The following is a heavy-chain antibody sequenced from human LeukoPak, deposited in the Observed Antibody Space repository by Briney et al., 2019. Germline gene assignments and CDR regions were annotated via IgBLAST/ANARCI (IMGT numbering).Heavy chain of an antibody. CDR3: ARATRRPYDSSGYDWFDP. J-gene: IGHJ5*02. CDR1: GGSISSGGYY. D-gene: IGHD3-22*01. Sequence: PSETLSLTCTVSGGSISSGGYYWSWIRQHPGKGLEWIGYIYYSGSTYYNPSLKSRVTISVDTSKNQFSLKLSSVTAADTAAYYCARATRRPYDSSGYDWFDPWGQGTLVTVSS. V-gene: IGHV4-31*03. CDR2: IYYSGST.